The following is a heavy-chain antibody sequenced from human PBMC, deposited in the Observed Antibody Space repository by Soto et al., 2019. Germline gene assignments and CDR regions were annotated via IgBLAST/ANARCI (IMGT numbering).Heavy chain of an antibody. CDR1: GDTFTNFG. J-gene: IGHJ5*02. V-gene: IGHV1-18*01. D-gene: IGHD3-10*01. CDR2: IATYNSNR. Sequence: HLVQSGPEVKKPGASITVSCKTSGDTFTNFGLSWVRQAPGQGLEWMGWIATYNSNRNYAQKFQGRLTLTTDTSTSTPYMELKSLRYYDTAVYYCATVLRGVVNWFDPWGQGTLVTVSS. CDR3: ATVLRGVVNWFDP.